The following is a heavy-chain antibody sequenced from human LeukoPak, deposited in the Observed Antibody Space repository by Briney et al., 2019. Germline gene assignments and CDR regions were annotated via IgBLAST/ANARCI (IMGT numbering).Heavy chain of an antibody. CDR2: IYYSGST. Sequence: SETLSLTCTVSGGSISSSSYYWGWIRQPPGKGLEWIGSIYYSGSTYYNPSLKSRVTISVDTSKNQFSLKLSSVTAADTAVYYCARAAQWGIAAGGTNWFDPWGQGTLVTVSS. V-gene: IGHV4-39*01. D-gene: IGHD6-13*01. CDR1: GGSISSSSYY. CDR3: ARAAQWGIAAGGTNWFDP. J-gene: IGHJ5*02.